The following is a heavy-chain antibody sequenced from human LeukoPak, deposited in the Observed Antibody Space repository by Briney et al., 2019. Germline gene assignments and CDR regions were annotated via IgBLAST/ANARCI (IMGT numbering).Heavy chain of an antibody. CDR3: AREVHSSSRPADAFDI. V-gene: IGHV3-7*01. Sequence: PGGSLRLSCAASGLSFSSYAMSWVRQAPGKGLEWVANIMQDGSEKNYVDSVKGRFTISRDNARNSLYLQMSSLGAEDTAVYYCAREVHSSSRPADAFDIWGQGTVVTVSS. J-gene: IGHJ3*02. CDR1: GLSFSSYA. D-gene: IGHD6-13*01. CDR2: IMQDGSEK.